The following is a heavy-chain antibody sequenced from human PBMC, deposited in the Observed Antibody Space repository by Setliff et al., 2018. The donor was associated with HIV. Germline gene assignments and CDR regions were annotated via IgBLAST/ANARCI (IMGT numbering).Heavy chain of an antibody. V-gene: IGHV4-39*07. CDR1: GGSISSSNYS. CDR3: ARDPWVRGVIMAPDY. Sequence: PSETLSLTCTVSGGSISSSNYSWGWIRQPPGKGLEWIGSVYYSGNTYCNPSLKSRVTISVDTSKNQFSLKLSSVTAADTAVYYCARDPWVRGVIMAPDYWGQGTLVTVSS. CDR2: VYYSGNT. D-gene: IGHD3-10*01. J-gene: IGHJ4*02.